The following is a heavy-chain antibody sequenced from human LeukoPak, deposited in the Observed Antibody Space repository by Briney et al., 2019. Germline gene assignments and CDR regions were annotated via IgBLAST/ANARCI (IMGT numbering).Heavy chain of an antibody. D-gene: IGHD4-17*01. CDR2: ISGSGGTT. V-gene: IGHV3-23*01. J-gene: IGHJ3*02. CDR3: AKDPNGDYIGTFDI. CDR1: EFTFSSYT. Sequence: GGSLRLSCAASEFTFSSYTVSWVRRAPGRGLEWVSSISGSGGTTYYADSVQGRFTISRDNSKNMLYLQMNSLRAEDTAVYYCAKDPNGDYIGTFDIWGQGTMVTVSS.